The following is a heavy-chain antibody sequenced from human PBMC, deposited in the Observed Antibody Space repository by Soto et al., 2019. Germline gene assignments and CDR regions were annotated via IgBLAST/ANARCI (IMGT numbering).Heavy chain of an antibody. Sequence: PEGSLRRSCEASGIALGTYGMHWIRRGAGQGLEWVASLSYDGINIYYRFPVSVRFIISSDASKLSLYLQMNRLRSNDTTVYYCAKDRYPYYYFYLLDVWGQGTTVTVSS. D-gene: IGHD3-22*01. V-gene: IGHV3-30*18. CDR3: AKDRYPYYYFYLLDV. J-gene: IGHJ6*02. CDR1: GIALGTYG. CDR2: LSYDGINI.